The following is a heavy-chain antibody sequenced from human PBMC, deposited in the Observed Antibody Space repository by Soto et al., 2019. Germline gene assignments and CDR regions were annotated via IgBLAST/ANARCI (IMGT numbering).Heavy chain of an antibody. J-gene: IGHJ3*01. V-gene: IGHV1-69*17. Sequence: QVQLVQSGAEVKKPGSSVKVSCKASGGTLNKHAITWVRRAPGQGLEWLGGIIPMFGITNYPQKFQGRVAITADYSTNTSHMELHSLTSDDTAVYYCVRGGTSGWLKGAYDVWGQGTMVTVSS. CDR1: GGTLNKHA. CDR2: IIPMFGIT. CDR3: VRGGTSGWLKGAYDV. D-gene: IGHD6-13*01.